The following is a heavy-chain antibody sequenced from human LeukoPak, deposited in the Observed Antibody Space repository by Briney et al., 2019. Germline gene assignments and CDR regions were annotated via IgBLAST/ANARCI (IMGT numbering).Heavy chain of an antibody. J-gene: IGHJ4*02. D-gene: IGHD6-19*01. CDR2: INIDGSST. V-gene: IGHV3-74*01. CDR3: ARGYSSGWLYDY. Sequence: GGSLRLSCAASGFTFSNYWMLWVRQAPGKGLVWVSRINIDGSSTTYADSVKGRITISRDNAKNTLYLQMNSLRAEDTAVYYCARGYSSGWLYDYWGQGTLVTVSS. CDR1: GFTFSNYW.